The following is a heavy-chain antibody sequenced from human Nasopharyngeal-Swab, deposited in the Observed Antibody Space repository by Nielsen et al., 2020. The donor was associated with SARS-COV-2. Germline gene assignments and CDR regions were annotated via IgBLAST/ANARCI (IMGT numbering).Heavy chain of an antibody. CDR2: ISSSSSYT. CDR1: GFTFSDYY. Sequence: GGSLRLPCAAFGFTFSDYYMSWIRQAPGKGLEWVSYISSSSSYTNYADSVKGRFTISRDNAKNSLYLQMNSLRAEDTAVYYCARGGSTSLFDYWGQGTLVTVSS. V-gene: IGHV3-11*06. D-gene: IGHD2-2*01. CDR3: ARGGSTSLFDY. J-gene: IGHJ4*02.